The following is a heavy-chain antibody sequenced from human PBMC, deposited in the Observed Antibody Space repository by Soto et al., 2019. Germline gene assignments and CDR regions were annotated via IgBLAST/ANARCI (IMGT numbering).Heavy chain of an antibody. CDR3: ARYSNYDRGIYYYYGMDV. CDR2: ITPIFGTA. D-gene: IGHD4-4*01. J-gene: IGHJ6*02. CDR1: GGTFSSYA. Sequence: SVKVSCKASGGTFSSYAISWVRQAPGQGLEWMGGITPIFGTANYAQKFQGRVTITADESTSTAYMELSSLRSEDTAVYYCARYSNYDRGIYYYYGMDVWGQGTTVTV. V-gene: IGHV1-69*13.